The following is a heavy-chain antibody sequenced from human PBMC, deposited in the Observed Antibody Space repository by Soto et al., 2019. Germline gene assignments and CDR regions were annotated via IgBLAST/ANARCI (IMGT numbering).Heavy chain of an antibody. J-gene: IGHJ4*02. CDR1: GGTFSSYT. Sequence: GASVKVSCKTSGGTFSSYTISWVRQAPGQGLEWMGRIIPILGIANYTQKFQGRVTITADTSTSTAYMELRSLRSDDTAVYYCARLTLVPSYVWGSYRYPLFDYWGQGTLVTVSS. CDR3: ARLTLVPSYVWGSYRYPLFDY. CDR2: IIPILGIA. V-gene: IGHV1-69*02. D-gene: IGHD3-16*02.